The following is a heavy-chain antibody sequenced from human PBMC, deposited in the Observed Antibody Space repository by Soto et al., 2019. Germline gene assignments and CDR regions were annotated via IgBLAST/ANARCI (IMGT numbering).Heavy chain of an antibody. CDR1: GYTFTSYA. V-gene: IGHV1-3*01. D-gene: IGHD6-13*01. CDR2: INAGNGNT. Sequence: ASVKVSCKASGYTFTSYAMHWVRQAPGQRLEWMGWINAGNGNTKYSQKFQGRVTITRDTSASTAYMELSSLRSEGTAVYYCARELEEYSSSPPRYYYYGMDVWGQGTTVTVSS. CDR3: ARELEEYSSSPPRYYYYGMDV. J-gene: IGHJ6*02.